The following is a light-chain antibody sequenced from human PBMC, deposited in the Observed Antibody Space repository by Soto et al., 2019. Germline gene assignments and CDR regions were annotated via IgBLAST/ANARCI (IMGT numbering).Light chain of an antibody. Sequence: DIVMTQSPDSLAVSLGERATINCKSSQSVFYSSSNKNYLAWYQQKPGQPPKLLIYWASTRESGVPDRFSGSGSGTDFTLTISSLQAEDVAVYYCQQYYNAPATFGPGTKVHIK. J-gene: IGKJ3*01. V-gene: IGKV4-1*01. CDR1: QSVFYSSSNKNY. CDR2: WAS. CDR3: QQYYNAPAT.